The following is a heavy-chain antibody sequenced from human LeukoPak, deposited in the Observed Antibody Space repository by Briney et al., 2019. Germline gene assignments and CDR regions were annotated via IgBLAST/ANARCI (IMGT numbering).Heavy chain of an antibody. V-gene: IGHV4-59*11. D-gene: IGHD3-3*01. CDR1: GGSISSHY. CDR2: IYYSGST. J-gene: IGHJ4*02. CDR3: ARYTARGFWSGYYTGFDY. Sequence: SETLSLTCTVSGGSISSHYWSWIRQPPGKGLEWIGYIYYSGSTNYNPSLKSRVTISVDTSKNQFSLKLSSVTAADTAVYYCARYTARGFWSGYYTGFDYWGQGTLVTVSS.